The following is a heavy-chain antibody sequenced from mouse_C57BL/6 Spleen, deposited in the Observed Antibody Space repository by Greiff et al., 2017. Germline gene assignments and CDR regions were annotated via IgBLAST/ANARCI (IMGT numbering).Heavy chain of an antibody. J-gene: IGHJ1*03. V-gene: IGHV3-6*01. CDR3: ASTTVVARYFDV. D-gene: IGHD1-1*01. CDR1: GYSITSGYY. Sequence: EVKLMESGPGLVKPSQSLSLTCSVTGYSITSGYYWNWIRQFPGNKLEWMGYISYDGSNNYNPSLKNRISITRDTSKNQFFLKLNSVTTEDTATYYCASTTVVARYFDVWGTGTTVTVSS. CDR2: ISYDGSN.